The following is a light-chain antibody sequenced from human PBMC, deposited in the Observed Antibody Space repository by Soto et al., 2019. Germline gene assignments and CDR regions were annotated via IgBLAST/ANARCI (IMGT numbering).Light chain of an antibody. V-gene: IGLV1-36*01. CDR3: AAWDDSLNGVV. CDR2: YDD. Sequence: QSVLTQPPSVSEAPRQRVTISCSGSSYNIGNNAVNWYQQLPGKAPKLLIYYDDLLPSGVSDRFSGSKSGTSASLAISGLQSEDEADYYCAAWDDSLNGVVVGGGTKLTVL. J-gene: IGLJ2*01. CDR1: SYNIGNNA.